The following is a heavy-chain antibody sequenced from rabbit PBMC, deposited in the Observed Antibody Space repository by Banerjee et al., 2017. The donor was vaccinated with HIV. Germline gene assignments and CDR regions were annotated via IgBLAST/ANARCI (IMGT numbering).Heavy chain of an antibody. CDR3: ARDRDTGSVYYFDL. CDR2: IAAGSSGST. J-gene: IGHJ6*01. V-gene: IGHV1S45*01. Sequence: QEQLVEYGGDLVQPEGSLTLTCKASGLDFSSSYWICWVRQAPGKGLEWIACIAAGSSGSTYYASWAKGRFTISKTSSTTVTLQMTSLTAADTATYFCARDRDTGSVYYFDLWGPGTLVPVS. D-gene: IGHD8-1*01. CDR1: GLDFSSSYW.